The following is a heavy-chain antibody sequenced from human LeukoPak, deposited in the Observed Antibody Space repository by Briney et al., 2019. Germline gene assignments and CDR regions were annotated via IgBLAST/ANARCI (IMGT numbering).Heavy chain of an antibody. D-gene: IGHD4-11*01. Sequence: GASVKVSCKASGYTFTSYDINWVRQATGQGLEWMGWMNPNSGNTGYAQKFQGGVTMTRNTSISTAYMELSSLRSEDTAVYYCARAGRAVTTPFDYWGQGTLVTVSS. CDR1: GYTFTSYD. V-gene: IGHV1-8*01. CDR2: MNPNSGNT. J-gene: IGHJ4*02. CDR3: ARAGRAVTTPFDY.